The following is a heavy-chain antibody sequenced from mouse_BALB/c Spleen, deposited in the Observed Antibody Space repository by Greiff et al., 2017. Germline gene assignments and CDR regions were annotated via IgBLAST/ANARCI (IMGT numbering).Heavy chain of an antibody. Sequence: EVKLLESGGGLVQPGGSMKLSCVASGFTFSNYWMNWVRQSPEKGLEWVAEIRLKSNNYATHYAESVKGRFTISRDDSKSSVYLQMNNLRAEDTGIYYCTRGTTGAWFAYWGQGTLVTVSA. J-gene: IGHJ3*01. CDR2: IRLKSNNYAT. CDR3: TRGTTGAWFAY. D-gene: IGHD2-12*01. V-gene: IGHV6-6*02. CDR1: GFTFSNYW.